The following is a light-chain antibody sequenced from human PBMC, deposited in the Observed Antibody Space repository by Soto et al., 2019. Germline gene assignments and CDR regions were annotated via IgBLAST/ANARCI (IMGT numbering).Light chain of an antibody. J-gene: IGLJ1*01. V-gene: IGLV3-25*02. CDR2: KDT. Sequence: ELTQPPSVSVSPGQTARITCSGDELSKQYSFWYQQKPGQAPVLVIYKDTERASGIPERFSGSSSGTTVTLTISGVRAEDEATYYCQSSDDTGDYYLFGTGTKGTVL. CDR3: QSSDDTGDYYL. CDR1: ELSKQY.